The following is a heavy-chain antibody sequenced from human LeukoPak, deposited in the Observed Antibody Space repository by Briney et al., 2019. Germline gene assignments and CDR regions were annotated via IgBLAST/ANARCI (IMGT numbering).Heavy chain of an antibody. D-gene: IGHD2-15*01. V-gene: IGHV3-21*01. CDR2: ISSSSSYI. Sequence: PGGSLRLSCAASGFTFSSYSMNWVRQAPGKGREWVSSISSSSSYIYYADSVKGRFTISRDNAKNSLYLQMNSQRAEDTAVYYCARALGYCSGGSCKTLDYWGQGTLVTVSS. CDR1: GFTFSSYS. J-gene: IGHJ4*02. CDR3: ARALGYCSGGSCKTLDY.